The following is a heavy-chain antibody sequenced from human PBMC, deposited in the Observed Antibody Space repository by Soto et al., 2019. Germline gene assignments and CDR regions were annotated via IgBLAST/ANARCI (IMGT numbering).Heavy chain of an antibody. Sequence: GASVKVSCKVSGYTLTELSMHWVRQAPGKGLEWMGGFDPEDGETIYAQKFQGRVTMTEDTSTDTAYMELSSLRSEDTAVYYCATATIFGVVRSYYGMDVWGQGTTVTVSS. CDR2: FDPEDGET. V-gene: IGHV1-24*01. J-gene: IGHJ6*02. CDR3: ATATIFGVVRSYYGMDV. D-gene: IGHD3-3*01. CDR1: GYTLTELS.